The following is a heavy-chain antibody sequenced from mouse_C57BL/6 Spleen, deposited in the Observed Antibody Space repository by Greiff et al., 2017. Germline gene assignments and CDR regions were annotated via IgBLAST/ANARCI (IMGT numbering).Heavy chain of an antibody. CDR2: IYPGNSDT. CDR3: TKGTGEAY. V-gene: IGHV1-5*01. CDR1: GYTFTSYW. D-gene: IGHD4-1*01. Sequence: VQLQQSGTVLARPGASVKMSCKTSGYTFTSYWMHWVKQRPGQGLEWIGAIYPGNSDTSYNQKFKGKAKLTAVTSASTAYMELSSLTNEDSAVYYCTKGTGEAYWGQGTLVTVSA. J-gene: IGHJ3*01.